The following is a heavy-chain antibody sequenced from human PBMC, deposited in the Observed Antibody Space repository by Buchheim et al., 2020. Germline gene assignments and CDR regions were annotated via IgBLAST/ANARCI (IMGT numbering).Heavy chain of an antibody. CDR2: IYYSGST. CDR3: ARGRKSGMVATPLSFDY. Sequence: QVQLQESGPGLVKPSQTLSLTCTVSGGSISSGGYYWSWIRQHPGKGLEWIGYIYYSGSTYYNPSLKSRVTISVNTSKNQFSLKLSSVTAADTAVYYCARGRKSGMVATPLSFDYWGQGTL. J-gene: IGHJ4*02. D-gene: IGHD5-12*01. V-gene: IGHV4-31*03. CDR1: GGSISSGGYY.